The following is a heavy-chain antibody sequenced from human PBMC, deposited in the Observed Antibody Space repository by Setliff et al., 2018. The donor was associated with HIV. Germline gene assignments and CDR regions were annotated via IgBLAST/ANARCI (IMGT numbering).Heavy chain of an antibody. CDR1: GFTFTNYY. D-gene: IGHD3-3*01. Sequence: GGSLRLSCAASGFTFTNYYMSWIRQAPGKGLELLSYISVSGTDIKYADSVKGRFTISRDNAKNSLYLQMNSLRAEDTAVYYCATDNLYYNLWNGSPVYGMDVWGQGTTVTVSS. V-gene: IGHV3-11*04. J-gene: IGHJ6*02. CDR2: ISVSGTDI. CDR3: ATDNLYYNLWNGSPVYGMDV.